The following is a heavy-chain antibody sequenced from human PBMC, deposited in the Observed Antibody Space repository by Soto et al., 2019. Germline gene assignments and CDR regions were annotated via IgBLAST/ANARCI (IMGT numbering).Heavy chain of an antibody. D-gene: IGHD2-15*01. Sequence: ASVTVSCTASGYTFTSYYMHWVRQAPGQGLEWMGIINPSGGSTSYAQKFQGRVTMTRDTSTSTVYMELSSLRSEDTAVYYCARELVVVAATTFLPSAFDYWGQGTLVTVSS. CDR1: GYTFTSYY. CDR3: ARELVVVAATTFLPSAFDY. V-gene: IGHV1-46*01. J-gene: IGHJ4*02. CDR2: INPSGGST.